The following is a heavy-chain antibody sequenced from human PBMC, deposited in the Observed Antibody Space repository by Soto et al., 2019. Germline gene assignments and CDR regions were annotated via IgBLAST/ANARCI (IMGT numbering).Heavy chain of an antibody. CDR3: AKDVVSAANPSWFDP. D-gene: IGHD2-2*01. CDR2: ISGSGGGT. J-gene: IGHJ5*02. CDR1: GFTFSSYA. Sequence: EVQLLESGGGLVQPGGSLRLSCAASGFTFSSYAMSWVRQAPGKGLEWVSSISGSGGGTYYADSVKGRFTISRDNSKNTLYLQMNRLRAEDTAVYYCAKDVVSAANPSWFDPWGQGTLVTVSS. V-gene: IGHV3-23*01.